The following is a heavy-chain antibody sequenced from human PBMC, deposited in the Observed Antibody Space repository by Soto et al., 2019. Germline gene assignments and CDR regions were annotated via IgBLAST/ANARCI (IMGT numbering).Heavy chain of an antibody. CDR2: ISGSGDTK. D-gene: IGHD2-8*01. V-gene: IGHV3-48*02. J-gene: IGHJ4*02. CDR1: GFTFSSCI. CDR3: AKYCSSDVCFDY. Sequence: GGSLRLSCASSGFTFSSCIMNWVGQAPGKGLEWVSFISGSGDTKYYADSVKGRFTISRDNAKNSLYLQMSSLRDEDTAVYYCAKYCSSDVCFDYWGQGTLVTVSS.